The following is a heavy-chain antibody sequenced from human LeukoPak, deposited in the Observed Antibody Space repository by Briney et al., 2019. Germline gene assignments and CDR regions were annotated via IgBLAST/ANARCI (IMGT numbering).Heavy chain of an antibody. CDR3: ASYGGNGGYYYFDY. J-gene: IGHJ4*02. CDR2: IYYSGST. Sequence: SETLSLTCTVAGGSISSSRDYWGWIRKPPGKGLEWIGSIYYSGSTYYNPSLKSRVTISVDTSKNQFSLKLSSVTAADTAVYYCASYGGNGGYYYFDYWGQGTLVTVSS. V-gene: IGHV4-39*01. D-gene: IGHD4-23*01. CDR1: GGSISSSRDY.